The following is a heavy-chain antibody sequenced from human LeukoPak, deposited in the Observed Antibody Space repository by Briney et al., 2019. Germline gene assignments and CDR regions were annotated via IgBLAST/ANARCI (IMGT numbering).Heavy chain of an antibody. J-gene: IGHJ5*02. V-gene: IGHV4-4*07. CDR2: IYSGGST. Sequence: SETLSLTCSVSGVSISSYYWAWIRLPAGKGLEWIGRIYSGGSTNYNPSLKSRVTMSVDTSKNQLSLRLTSVTAADTAVYYCAREFYYYDSSGDNWFDPRCQGTLVTVSS. CDR3: AREFYYYDSSGDNWFDP. CDR1: GVSISSYY. D-gene: IGHD3-22*01.